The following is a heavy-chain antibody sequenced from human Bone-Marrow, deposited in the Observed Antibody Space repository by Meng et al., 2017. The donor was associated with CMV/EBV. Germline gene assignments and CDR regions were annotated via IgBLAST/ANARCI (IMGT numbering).Heavy chain of an antibody. J-gene: IGHJ6*02. D-gene: IGHD2-2*01. CDR2: ISWDGGSA. V-gene: IGHV3-43D*03. CDR1: GFTFDDYA. CDR3: ARDVVVPITIPTQEYYYYGMDV. Sequence: GESLKISCAASGFTFDDYAMHWVRQAPGKGLEWVSLISWDGGSAYYADSVKGRFTISRDNSKNSLYLQMNSLRAEDTALYYRARDVVVPITIPTQEYYYYGMDVWGQGTTVNVAS.